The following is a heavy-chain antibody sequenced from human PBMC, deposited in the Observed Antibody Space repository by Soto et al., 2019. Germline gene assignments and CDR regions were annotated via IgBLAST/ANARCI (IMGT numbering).Heavy chain of an antibody. D-gene: IGHD6-19*01. CDR1: GGSVSSGSYY. CDR2: IYYSGST. CDR3: ARERAVAGTWGYYYYYYGMDV. J-gene: IGHJ6*02. V-gene: IGHV4-61*01. Sequence: PSETLSLTCTVSGGSVSSGSYYWSWIRQPPGKGLEWIGYIYYSGSTNYNPSLKSRVTISVDTSKNQFSLKPSSVTAADTAVYYCARERAVAGTWGYYYYYYGMDVWGQGTTVTVSS.